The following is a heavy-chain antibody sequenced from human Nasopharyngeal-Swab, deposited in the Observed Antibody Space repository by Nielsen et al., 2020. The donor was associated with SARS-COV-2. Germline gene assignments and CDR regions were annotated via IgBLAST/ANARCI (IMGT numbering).Heavy chain of an antibody. J-gene: IGHJ6*02. CDR1: GGSISSYY. CDR2: IYYSGST. V-gene: IGHV4-59*13. CDR3: ARAVPRGYSYGWGCWGMDV. Sequence: SETLSLTYTVSGGSISSYYWSWIRQSPGKGLEWIGYIYYSGSTNYNPSLKSRVTISVDTSKNQFSLKLSSVTAADTAVYYCARAVPRGYSYGWGCWGMDVWGQGTTVTVSS. D-gene: IGHD5-18*01.